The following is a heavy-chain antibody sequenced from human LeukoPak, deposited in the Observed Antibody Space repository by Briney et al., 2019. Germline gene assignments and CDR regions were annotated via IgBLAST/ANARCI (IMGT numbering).Heavy chain of an antibody. Sequence: GGSQRLSCTASGFTFGDFAMNWVRQAPGKGLEWVGFIRSKAYRGTTEYTASVKGRFTISRDDSKNVAYLQMNSLETEDTAVYFCTRSFRNISPYYYFDYWGQGTLVTVSS. V-gene: IGHV3-49*04. D-gene: IGHD2/OR15-2a*01. CDR2: IRSKAYRGTT. J-gene: IGHJ4*02. CDR3: TRSFRNISPYYYFDY. CDR1: GFTFGDFA.